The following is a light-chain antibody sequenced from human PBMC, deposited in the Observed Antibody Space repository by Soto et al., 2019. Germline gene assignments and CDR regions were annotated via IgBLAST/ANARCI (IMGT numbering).Light chain of an antibody. V-gene: IGKV3-20*01. J-gene: IGKJ1*01. CDR2: GAS. Sequence: EIVLTQSPGTLSLSPVERATLSCRASQSVSSSYLAWYQQKPGQAPRLLIYGASSRATGIPDRFSGGGSGTDFTLTINRLEPEDFAVYYCQQYGSSPRTFGQGTKVDI. CDR1: QSVSSSY. CDR3: QQYGSSPRT.